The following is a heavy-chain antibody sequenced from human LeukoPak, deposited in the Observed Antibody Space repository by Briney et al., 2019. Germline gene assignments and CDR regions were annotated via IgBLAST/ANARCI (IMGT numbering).Heavy chain of an antibody. Sequence: PSETLSLTCAVYGGSFSGYYWSWIRQPPGKGLEWIGEINHSGSTNYNPSLKSRVTISVDTSKNQFSLKLSSVTAADTAVYYCARGSSTMVRGVIREFDYWGQGTLVTVSS. CDR1: GGSFSGYY. V-gene: IGHV4-34*01. J-gene: IGHJ4*02. D-gene: IGHD3-10*01. CDR2: INHSGST. CDR3: ARGSSTMVRGVIREFDY.